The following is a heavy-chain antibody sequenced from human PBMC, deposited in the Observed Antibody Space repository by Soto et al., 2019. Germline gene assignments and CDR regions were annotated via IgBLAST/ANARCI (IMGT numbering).Heavy chain of an antibody. V-gene: IGHV3-30*18. CDR1: GFTFSSYG. J-gene: IGHJ4*02. CDR2: ISYDGSNK. Sequence: GGSLRLSCAASGFTFSSYGMHWVRQAPGKGLEWVAVISYDGSNKYYADSVKGRFTISRDNSKNTLYLQMNSLRAEDTAVYYCAKDFKFESTLDYWGQGTLVTVSS. D-gene: IGHD3-16*01. CDR3: AKDFKFESTLDY.